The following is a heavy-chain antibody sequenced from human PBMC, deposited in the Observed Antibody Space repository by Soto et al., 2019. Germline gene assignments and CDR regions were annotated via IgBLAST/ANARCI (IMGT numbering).Heavy chain of an antibody. CDR3: ARHGKTMVRQRHYYYYGMDV. Sequence: GESLKISCKGSGYSFTSYWIGWVRQMPGKGLEWMGIIYPGDSDTRYSPSFQGQVTISADKSISTAYLQWSSLKASDTAMYYCARHGKTMVRQRHYYYYGMDVWGQGTKVTVSS. J-gene: IGHJ6*02. V-gene: IGHV5-51*01. CDR2: IYPGDSDT. CDR1: GYSFTSYW. D-gene: IGHD3-10*01.